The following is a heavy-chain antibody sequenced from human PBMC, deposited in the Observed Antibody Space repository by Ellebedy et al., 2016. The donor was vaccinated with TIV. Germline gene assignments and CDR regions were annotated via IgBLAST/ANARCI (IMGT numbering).Heavy chain of an antibody. D-gene: IGHD2/OR15-2a*01. Sequence: GESLKISCAASGFTFSRYWMHWVRQVPGKGLVWVSRLNSDGSSTIYADSVKGRFTISRDSAKNTVYLEMNSLRAEDTALYYCARELGNRGLFWGQGTMVTVSS. CDR2: LNSDGSST. V-gene: IGHV3-74*01. CDR1: GFTFSRYW. CDR3: ARELGNRGLF. J-gene: IGHJ3*01.